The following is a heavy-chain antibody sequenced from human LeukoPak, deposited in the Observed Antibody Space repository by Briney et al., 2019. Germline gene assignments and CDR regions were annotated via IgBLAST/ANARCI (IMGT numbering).Heavy chain of an antibody. CDR1: GGSISGYH. V-gene: IGHV4-59*01. Sequence: PSETLSLTCNVSGGSISGYHWSWIRRPPGKGLEWLGYIYYSGSSNYNPSLKSRVTISADTSKNQFSLKLSSVTAADTAVYYCARVPRSYYYYYYMDVWGKGTTVTVSS. CDR2: IYYSGSS. CDR3: ARVPRSYYYYYYMDV. J-gene: IGHJ6*03.